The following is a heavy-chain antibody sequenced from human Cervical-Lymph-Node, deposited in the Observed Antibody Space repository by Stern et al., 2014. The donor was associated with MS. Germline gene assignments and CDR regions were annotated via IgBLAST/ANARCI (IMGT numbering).Heavy chain of an antibody. J-gene: IGHJ4*02. CDR2: IYPGDSDT. Sequence: EVQLVESGAEVKKPGESLKISCKGSGYSFTANWIAWVRQMPGKGLEWMGSIYPGDSDTRSSLSFQGQVAISADKSISTAYLQWSSLKASDTAMYYCARDYGDYAFDYWGQGTLVTVPS. CDR1: GYSFTANW. D-gene: IGHD4-17*01. V-gene: IGHV5-51*01. CDR3: ARDYGDYAFDY.